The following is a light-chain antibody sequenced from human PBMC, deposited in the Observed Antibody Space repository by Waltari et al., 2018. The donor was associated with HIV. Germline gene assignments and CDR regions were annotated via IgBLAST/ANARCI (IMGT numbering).Light chain of an antibody. CDR3: ASWDDSLNGPV. Sequence: QSVLTQPPSASGTPEQRVTISCSGSTSNIGRTTVSWFHQFPGTAPKVLIYGKNQRPSGVPDRVSGSKSGTSASLAISGLQSEDEADYDCASWDDSLNGPVFGGGTKLTVV. V-gene: IGLV1-44*01. J-gene: IGLJ2*01. CDR1: TSNIGRTT. CDR2: GKN.